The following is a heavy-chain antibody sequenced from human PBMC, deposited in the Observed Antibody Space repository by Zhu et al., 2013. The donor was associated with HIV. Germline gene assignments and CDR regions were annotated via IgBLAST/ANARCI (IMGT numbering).Heavy chain of an antibody. CDR2: INHSGST. CDR1: GGSFSGYY. V-gene: IGHV4-34*01. CDR3: ARGRVRGPYHSDY. Sequence: QVQLQQWGAGLLKPSETLSLTCAVYGGSFSGYYWSWIRQPPGKGLEWIGEINHSGSTNYNPSLKSRVTISVDTSKNQFSLKLSSVTAADTAVYYCARGRVRGPYHSDYWGQGTLVHRLL. J-gene: IGHJ4*02. D-gene: IGHD3-10*01.